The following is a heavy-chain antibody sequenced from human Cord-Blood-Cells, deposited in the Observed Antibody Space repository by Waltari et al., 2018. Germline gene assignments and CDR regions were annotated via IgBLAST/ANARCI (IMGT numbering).Heavy chain of an antibody. Sequence: QVQLVQSGAEVKKPGSAVKVSCKASGATFSSYAICWVRQAPGQGPEWMGGIIPIFGTANYAQKFQGRVTITADESTSTAYMELGSLRSEDTAVYYCASSPPRDVAGSNYWGQGTLVTVSS. D-gene: IGHD6-19*01. CDR3: ASSPPRDVAGSNY. CDR1: GATFSSYA. V-gene: IGHV1-69*01. J-gene: IGHJ4*02. CDR2: IIPIFGTA.